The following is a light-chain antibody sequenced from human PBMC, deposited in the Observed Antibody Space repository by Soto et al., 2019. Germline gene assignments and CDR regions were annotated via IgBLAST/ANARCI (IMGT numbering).Light chain of an antibody. CDR2: STI. J-gene: IGLJ3*02. CDR1: TGPVTFGYY. V-gene: IGLV7-43*01. CDR3: LLHYGGAQPNWV. Sequence: QAVVTQEASLTVSPGRTVTLTCSSRTGPVTFGYYSNWFQQKPGQAPRPLIYSTINKHTWTPARFSGSLLGGKAALKLSDVQPEDDAEYYCLLHYGGAQPNWVFGGGTKLTVL.